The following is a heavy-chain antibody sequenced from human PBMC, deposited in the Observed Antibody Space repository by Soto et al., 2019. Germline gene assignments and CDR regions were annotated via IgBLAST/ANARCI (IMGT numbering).Heavy chain of an antibody. V-gene: IGHV1-3*01. D-gene: IGHD3-10*01. CDR2: INPANGDT. CDR1: GYTLTIGA. CDR3: AKDEAGGGDKY. Sequence: QVQLVQSGAEVKEPGASVKVSCKASGYTLTIGAMHWVRQAPGQGLEWMGWINPANGDTIYSQKFQGRITSTSDKYASTVYMELSSLRSEDTAVLYCAKDEAGGGDKYWGQGTLVTVSS. J-gene: IGHJ4*02.